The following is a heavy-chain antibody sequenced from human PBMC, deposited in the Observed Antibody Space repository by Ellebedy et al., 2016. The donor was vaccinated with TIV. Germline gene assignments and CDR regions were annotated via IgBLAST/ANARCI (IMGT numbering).Heavy chain of an antibody. J-gene: IGHJ3*02. V-gene: IGHV4-59*01. CDR2: IYYTGTT. CDR3: ARTNAFDI. Sequence: PSETLSLTCTVSGDSISGAYWNWIRQPPGRGLEWIGCIYYTGTTYYNPYLTSRVTISLDTSKNQFSLKVNSVTAADTAVYYCARTNAFDIWGRGTMVTVSS. CDR1: GDSISGAY.